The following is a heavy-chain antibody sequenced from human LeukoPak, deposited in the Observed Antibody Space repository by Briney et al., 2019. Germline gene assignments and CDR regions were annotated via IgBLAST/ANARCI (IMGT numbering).Heavy chain of an antibody. CDR3: AKDRGYCSSTSCSRPQHH. J-gene: IGHJ1*01. V-gene: IGHV3-30*18. CDR1: GFTFSSYG. D-gene: IGHD2-2*01. CDR2: ISYDGSNK. Sequence: GGSLRLSCAASGFTFSSYGMHWVRQAPGKGLEWVAVISYDGSNKYYADSVKGRFTISRDNSKNTLYLQMNSLRAEDTAVYYCAKDRGYCSSTSCSRPQHHWGQGTLVTVSS.